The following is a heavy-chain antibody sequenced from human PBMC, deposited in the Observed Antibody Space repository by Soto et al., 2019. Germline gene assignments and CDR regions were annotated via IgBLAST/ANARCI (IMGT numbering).Heavy chain of an antibody. CDR3: AKDRPAGAVADIDY. J-gene: IGHJ4*02. D-gene: IGHD6-19*01. V-gene: IGHV3-23*01. CDR1: GFTFSSSA. CDR2: INPTGANT. Sequence: GGSLRLSCAASGFTFSSSAMSWVRQAPGTGLEWVSTINPTGANTHYADSAKGRFTISRDNSRNTVDLQMNSLRAEDTAVYYCAKDRPAGAVADIDYWGQGTLVTVSS.